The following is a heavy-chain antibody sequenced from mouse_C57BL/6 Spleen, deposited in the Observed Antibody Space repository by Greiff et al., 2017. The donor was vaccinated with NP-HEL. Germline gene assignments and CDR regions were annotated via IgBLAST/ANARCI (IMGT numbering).Heavy chain of an antibody. V-gene: IGHV2-9*02. CDR1: GYSLTRYG. D-gene: IGHD3-3*01. CDR2: ICAGGST. CDR3: ARSKSLARY. J-gene: IGHJ2*01. Sequence: VQLKESGPGLVAPSQRLSITCTVYGYSLTRYGVHWVRQPPGKGLEWLGLICAGGSTNYNWALMSRLSISIYNSKNLVFLIMNSLQTDDTALYYCARSKSLARYWGRGTTLTVAS.